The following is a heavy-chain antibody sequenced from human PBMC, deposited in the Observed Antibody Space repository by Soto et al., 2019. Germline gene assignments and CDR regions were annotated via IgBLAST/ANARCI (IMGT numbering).Heavy chain of an antibody. Sequence: QVQLVQSGAEVRKPGASVKVSCKASGYTFTSYAMHWVRQAPGQRLEWMGWINAGNGNTRYSQKFQGRVTITRDTSESTAYMELSSLRSEDTAVYSCARDLGSYSVFDYWGQGTLVTVSS. D-gene: IGHD1-26*01. CDR3: ARDLGSYSVFDY. CDR1: GYTFTSYA. V-gene: IGHV1-3*01. J-gene: IGHJ4*02. CDR2: INAGNGNT.